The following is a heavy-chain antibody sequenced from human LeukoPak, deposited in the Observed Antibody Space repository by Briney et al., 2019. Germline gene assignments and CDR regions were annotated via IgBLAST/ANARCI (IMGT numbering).Heavy chain of an antibody. V-gene: IGHV3-30*02. CDR2: IRYDGSNQ. CDR3: ARGVGGYYDSSGYYEH. CDR1: GFTVSTYG. J-gene: IGHJ4*02. Sequence: GGSLRLSCAASGFTVSTYGMHWVRQAPGKGLEWVAFIRYDGSNQYYADSVKGRCTISRDNTKNTLHLQMNSLRAEDTAVYYCARGVGGYYDSSGYYEHWGQGTLVPVPS. D-gene: IGHD3-22*01.